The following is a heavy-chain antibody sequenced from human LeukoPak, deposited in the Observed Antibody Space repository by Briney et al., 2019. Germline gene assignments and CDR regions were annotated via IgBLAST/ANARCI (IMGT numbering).Heavy chain of an antibody. V-gene: IGHV4-34*01. D-gene: IGHD6-13*01. CDR3: ARVNSSWPYYYYGMDV. CDR2: INHSGST. Sequence: PGGSLRLSCVASGFTFSSYWMSWIRQPPGKGLEWIGEINHSGSTNYNPSLKSRVTISVDTSKNQFSLKLSSVTAADTAVYYCARVNSSWPYYYYGMDVWGQGTTVTVSS. J-gene: IGHJ6*02. CDR1: GFTFSSYW.